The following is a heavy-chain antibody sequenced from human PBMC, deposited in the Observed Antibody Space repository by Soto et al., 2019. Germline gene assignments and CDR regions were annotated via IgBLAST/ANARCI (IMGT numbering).Heavy chain of an antibody. CDR3: ATYGSGTYKPTTFDY. CDR1: GGSFSGYY. D-gene: IGHD3-10*01. Sequence: SETPSLTCAVYGGSFSGYYLTWIRQPPGTGLEWIGYIYYSGSTYYNPSLKSRVTISVDTSKNQFSLKLSSVTAADTAVYYCATYGSGTYKPTTFDYWGQGTLVTVSS. V-gene: IGHV4-34*09. CDR2: IYYSGST. J-gene: IGHJ4*02.